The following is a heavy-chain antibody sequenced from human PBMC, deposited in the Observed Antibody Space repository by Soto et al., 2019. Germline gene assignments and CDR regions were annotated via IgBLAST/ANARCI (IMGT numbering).Heavy chain of an antibody. J-gene: IGHJ4*02. D-gene: IGHD6-19*01. CDR3: ARTVAGTVYFDY. CDR1: GGSFSGYY. Sequence: PSETLSLTCAVYGGSFSGYYWTWIRQPPGTGLEWIGEINHSGSTNYNPSLKSRVTISVDTSKNQFSLKLSSVTAADTAVYYCARTVAGTVYFDYWGQGTLVTVSS. V-gene: IGHV4-34*01. CDR2: INHSGST.